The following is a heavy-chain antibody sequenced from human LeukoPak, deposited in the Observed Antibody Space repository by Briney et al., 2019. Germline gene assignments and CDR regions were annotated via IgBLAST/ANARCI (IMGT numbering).Heavy chain of an antibody. V-gene: IGHV1-69*05. CDR2: IIPIFGTA. CDR3: ARASPGVMLRGGMDV. CDR1: GGTFSSYA. J-gene: IGHJ6*03. Sequence: ASVKVSCKASGGTFSSYAISGVRQAPGQGLEWMGGIIPIFGTANYAQKFQGRVTITTDESTSTAYMELSSLRSEDTAVYYCARASPGVMLRGGMDVWGKGTTVTVSS. D-gene: IGHD3-16*01.